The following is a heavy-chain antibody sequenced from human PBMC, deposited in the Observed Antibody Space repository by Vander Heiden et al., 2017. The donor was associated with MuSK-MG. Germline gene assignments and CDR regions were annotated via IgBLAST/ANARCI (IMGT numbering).Heavy chain of an antibody. J-gene: IGHJ4*02. CDR1: GFTFSRYA. V-gene: IGHV3-23*01. D-gene: IGHD5-12*01. Sequence: EVQLLESGGGLVQPGGSLRLSCAASGFTFSRYAMSWVRQAPGKGLGWVSVISGSGDKTYYADSVKGRFTISRDNSKNTMFLQMHSLRAEDTAVYYCAKDSWLQGDDWGPGTLGTVSS. CDR3: AKDSWLQGDD. CDR2: ISGSGDKT.